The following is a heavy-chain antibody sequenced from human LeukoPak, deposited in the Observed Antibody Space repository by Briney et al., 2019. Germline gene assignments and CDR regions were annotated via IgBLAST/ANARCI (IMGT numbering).Heavy chain of an antibody. CDR1: GFTFSSYE. CDR2: ISSSGSAI. D-gene: IGHD3-22*01. V-gene: IGHV3-48*03. J-gene: IGHJ4*02. Sequence: PGGSLRLSCAASGFTFSSYEMNWVRQAPGKGLEGVSYISSSGSAIYYADSVKGRFTISRDNTRNSLYLQMNSLRAEDTAVYYCARDPASIDSSGYSYGYWGQGTLVTVSS. CDR3: ARDPASIDSSGYSYGY.